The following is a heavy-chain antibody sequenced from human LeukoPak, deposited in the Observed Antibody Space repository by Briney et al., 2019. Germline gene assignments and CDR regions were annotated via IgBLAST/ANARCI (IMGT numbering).Heavy chain of an antibody. CDR1: GFIFSNNY. CDR3: ARDLGSSGWPYYYYYGMDV. V-gene: IGHV3-30-3*01. Sequence: GGSLRLSCAASGFIFSNNYMSWVRQAPGKGLEWVAVISYDGSNKYYADSVKGRFTISRDNSKNTLYLQMNSLRAEDTAVYYCARDLGSSGWPYYYYYGMDVWGQGTTVTVSS. J-gene: IGHJ6*02. D-gene: IGHD6-19*01. CDR2: ISYDGSNK.